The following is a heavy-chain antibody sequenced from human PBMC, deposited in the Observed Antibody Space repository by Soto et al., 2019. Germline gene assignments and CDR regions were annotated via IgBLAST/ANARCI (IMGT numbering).Heavy chain of an antibody. J-gene: IGHJ4*02. CDR1: GFTFSTYA. CDR3: AKRVAESGSGWDY. V-gene: IGHV3-23*01. CDR2: ISYNGADR. Sequence: EVQLLESGGGLVQPGESLRLSCAASGFTFSTYAMTWVRQAPGKGLEWVSGISYNGADRYYADSVRGRFTISRDNSKNTRYLQMNSLRAEDTALYYCAKRVAESGSGWDYGGQGTLVTGSS. D-gene: IGHD6-13*01.